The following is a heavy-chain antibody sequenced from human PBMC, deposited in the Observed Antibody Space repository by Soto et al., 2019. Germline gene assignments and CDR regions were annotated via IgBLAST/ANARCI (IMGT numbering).Heavy chain of an antibody. CDR3: ASRLSSVLDY. CDR2: ISNDESIK. Sequence: PGGSLRLSCVASGFTFSNFGMHWVRQAPGKGLEWVAVISNDESIKQYADSVRGRFAIARDNSKNTLYLQVTSLRAEDTAIYYCASRLSSVLDYWGQGALVTVSS. J-gene: IGHJ4*02. D-gene: IGHD6-25*01. V-gene: IGHV3-33*08. CDR1: GFTFSNFG.